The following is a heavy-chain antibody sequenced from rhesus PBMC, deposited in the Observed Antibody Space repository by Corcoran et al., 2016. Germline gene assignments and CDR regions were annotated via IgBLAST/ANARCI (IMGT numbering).Heavy chain of an antibody. CDR2: INGNSGSA. CDR1: GASVSSNW. Sequence: QVQLQESGPGLVKHSETLSLTYTVSGASVSSNWWSWIRQPPGKGLEWIGEINGNSGSANYNPSLKSRVTISKDASKNQFSLNLNSVTAADTAVYYCARVGEITMIVATFDYWGQGVLVTVSS. D-gene: IGHD3-28*01. J-gene: IGHJ4*01. V-gene: IGHV4-80*01. CDR3: ARVGEITMIVATFDY.